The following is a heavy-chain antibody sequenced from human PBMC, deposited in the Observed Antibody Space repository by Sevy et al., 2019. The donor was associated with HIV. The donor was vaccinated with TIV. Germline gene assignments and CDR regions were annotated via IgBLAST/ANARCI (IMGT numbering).Heavy chain of an antibody. J-gene: IGHJ6*02. D-gene: IGHD2-2*01. Sequence: GGSLRLSCAASGFIFSNYPMSWVRHSPGKGLEWVSDISAGGTTTYYADSVEGRFTISRDNSKNTVSLQMNSLGAEDTAIYYCAKRYCSTITCYDDDFWNPYYFYGLDVWVQGISVTVSS. CDR3: AKRYCSTITCYDDDFWNPYYFYGLDV. V-gene: IGHV3-23*01. CDR1: GFIFSNYP. CDR2: ISAGGTTT.